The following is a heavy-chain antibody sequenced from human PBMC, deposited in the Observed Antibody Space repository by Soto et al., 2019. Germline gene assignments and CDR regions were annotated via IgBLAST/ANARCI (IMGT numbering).Heavy chain of an antibody. J-gene: IGHJ4*01. CDR2: IFHTGSS. CDR3: ARTTTLENYFDY. V-gene: IGHV4-59*01. CDR1: GDSLSSYY. Sequence: TSETLSLTCTVSGDSLSSYYWSWIRQPPGKGLEWIGYIFHTGSSVSNPSLKSRVTMSVDMSKKEFSLKLTSVTAADTALYYCARTTTLENYFDYWGHGTLVTVSS. D-gene: IGHD1-1*01.